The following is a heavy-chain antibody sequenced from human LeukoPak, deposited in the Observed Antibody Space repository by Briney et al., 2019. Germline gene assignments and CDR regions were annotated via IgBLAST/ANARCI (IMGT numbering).Heavy chain of an antibody. CDR1: GYSFTSHY. J-gene: IGHJ4*02. Sequence: GASVKVSCKASGYSFTSHYMHWVRQAPGQGLEWLGLINPSGSSTLYAQKFQGRVTMTRDMSTTTDYMELSSLKTEDTAVYYCTAGLGRTNDDSWGQGILVTVSS. D-gene: IGHD2-8*01. CDR2: INPSGSST. V-gene: IGHV1-46*01. CDR3: TAGLGRTNDDS.